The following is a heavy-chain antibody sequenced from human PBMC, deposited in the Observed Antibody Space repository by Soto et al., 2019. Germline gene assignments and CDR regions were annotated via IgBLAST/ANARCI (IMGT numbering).Heavy chain of an antibody. V-gene: IGHV1-18*04. Sequence: QVQLVQSGTEVKKPGASVNVSCKAFGYTFTSYGFSWVRQVPGQGLEWLGWISAFNGDTQYSQTMKGRLTVTTDTATTPVHMELRSLPPADTAVYYCAREAGWQRMVPYDWGQGTLVTVS. D-gene: IGHD6-25*01. CDR1: GYTFTSYG. CDR3: AREAGWQRMVPYD. J-gene: IGHJ4*02. CDR2: ISAFNGDT.